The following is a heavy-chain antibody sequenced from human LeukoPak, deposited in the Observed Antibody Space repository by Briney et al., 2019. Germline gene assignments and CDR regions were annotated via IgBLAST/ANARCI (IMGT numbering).Heavy chain of an antibody. CDR1: GYTFTGYY. Sequence: ASVKVSCKASGYTFTGYYIHWVRQAPGQGPEWMGWINCNSGSINYAQKFQGRVTVTRDTSISTVYMELSSLRSDDTAVYYCVRVGYCTNGVCYSFDIWGQGTLVTVSS. CDR3: VRVGYCTNGVCYSFDI. J-gene: IGHJ4*02. CDR2: INCNSGSI. V-gene: IGHV1-2*02. D-gene: IGHD2-8*01.